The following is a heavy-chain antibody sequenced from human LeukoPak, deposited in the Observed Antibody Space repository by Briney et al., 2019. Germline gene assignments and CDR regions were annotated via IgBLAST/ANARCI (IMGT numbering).Heavy chain of an antibody. V-gene: IGHV4-4*08. CDR2: IYTSGST. CDR1: GFTVSNNY. Sequence: GSLRLSCAASGFTVSNNYVYWVRQAPGKGLEWIGRIYTSGSTNYNPSLKSRVTISVDTSKNQFSLKLSSVTAADTAVYYCARGAAAGTDDAFDIWGQGTMVTVSS. J-gene: IGHJ3*02. D-gene: IGHD6-13*01. CDR3: ARGAAAGTDDAFDI.